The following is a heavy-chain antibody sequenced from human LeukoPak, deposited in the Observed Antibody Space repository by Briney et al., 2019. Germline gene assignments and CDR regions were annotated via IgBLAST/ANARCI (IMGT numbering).Heavy chain of an antibody. CDR2: ISSNGGST. J-gene: IGHJ6*02. CDR3: ARGPDYYYYHGLDV. Sequence: GGSLRLSCSASGFTFSSHAMHWVRQAPGKGLEYVSTISSNGGSTYYADSVKGRFTISRDNSKNTLYLQMGSLRAEDMAVYYCARGPDYYYYHGLDVWGQGTTVTVSS. V-gene: IGHV3-64*02. CDR1: GFTFSSHA.